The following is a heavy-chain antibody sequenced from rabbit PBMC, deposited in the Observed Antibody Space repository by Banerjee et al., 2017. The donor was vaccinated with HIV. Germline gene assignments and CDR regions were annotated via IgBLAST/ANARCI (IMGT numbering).Heavy chain of an antibody. Sequence: QSLEESGGDLVKPGASLTLTCTASGFDLSSSSHMCWVRQAPGKGLEWIACINTSSGSTVCATWAKGRSTTSKTSGTTVTLKMTSLTAAATFSDCCARADSPGYGLDLWGQGTLVTVS. CDR3: ARADSPGYGLDL. CDR2: INTSSGST. V-gene: IGHV1S40*01. D-gene: IGHD7-1*01. J-gene: IGHJ6*01. CDR1: GFDLSSSSH.